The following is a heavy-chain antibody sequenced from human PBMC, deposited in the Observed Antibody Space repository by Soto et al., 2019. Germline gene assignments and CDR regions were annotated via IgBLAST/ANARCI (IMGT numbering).Heavy chain of an antibody. CDR3: ARLRWSGYKITRYYYYSYGMDV. CDR1: GNSFTSYW. V-gene: IGHV5-10-1*01. Sequence: ESLKISCKGSGNSFTSYWISWVRQMPGKGLEWMGRIDPSDSYTNYSPSFQGHVTISADKSISTAYLQWSSLKASDTAMYYCARLRWSGYKITRYYYYSYGMDVWCPGITVTVFS. CDR2: IDPSDSYT. D-gene: IGHD3-3*01. J-gene: IGHJ6*02.